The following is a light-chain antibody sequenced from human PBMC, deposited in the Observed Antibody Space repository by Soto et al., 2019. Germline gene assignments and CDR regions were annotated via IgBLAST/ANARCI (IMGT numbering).Light chain of an antibody. V-gene: IGKV1-5*03. CDR2: KAS. J-gene: IGKJ4*01. CDR3: QHYNEYPLT. Sequence: DIEMTQSPFTLSASVGDRVTITCRASQSISTNLAWYQQKPGKTPNLLIYKASTLQSGVPSRFSGSGFGTEFTLTVNSLQPDDFATYFCQHYNEYPLTLGGGTKVEIK. CDR1: QSISTN.